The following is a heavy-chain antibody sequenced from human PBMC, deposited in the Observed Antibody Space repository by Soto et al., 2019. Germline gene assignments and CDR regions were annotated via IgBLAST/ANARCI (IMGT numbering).Heavy chain of an antibody. Sequence: QVQLVESGGGVVQPGRSLRLSCAASGFTFSSYATHWVRQAPGKGLEWVAVISYDGSNKYYADSVKGRFTISRDNSKNTLYLQMNSLRAEDTAVYYCARDRARYSSSMLDAFDIWGQGTMVTVSS. J-gene: IGHJ3*02. CDR1: GFTFSSYA. CDR3: ARDRARYSSSMLDAFDI. V-gene: IGHV3-30-3*01. CDR2: ISYDGSNK. D-gene: IGHD6-6*01.